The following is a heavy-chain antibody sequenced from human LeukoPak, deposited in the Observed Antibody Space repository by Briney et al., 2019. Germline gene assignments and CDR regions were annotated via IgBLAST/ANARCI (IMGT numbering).Heavy chain of an antibody. CDR2: IWSGESYT. CDR3: AKDRAAAALYYMDV. Sequence: PGGSLRLSCAASGFTFSNFGMHWVRQAPGKGLEWVAIIWSGESYTYYADSVKGRFTISRDNAKNSLYLQMNSLRAEDMALYYCAKDRAAAALYYMDVWGKGTTVTVSS. J-gene: IGHJ6*03. D-gene: IGHD6-13*01. V-gene: IGHV3-30*02. CDR1: GFTFSNFG.